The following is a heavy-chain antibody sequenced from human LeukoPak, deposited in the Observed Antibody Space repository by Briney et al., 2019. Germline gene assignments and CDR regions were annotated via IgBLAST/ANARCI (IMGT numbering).Heavy chain of an antibody. CDR3: ARATGVGATGYYYYYYMDV. V-gene: IGHV1-46*01. Sequence: ASVKVSCKASGYTFTRHYVHWVRQAPGQGLEWMGIINPSGGSTSYAQKFQGRVTMTRDTSTSTVYMELSSLRSEDTAVYYCARATGVGATGYYYYYYMDVWGKGTTVTISS. CDR1: GYTFTRHY. D-gene: IGHD1-26*01. J-gene: IGHJ6*03. CDR2: INPSGGST.